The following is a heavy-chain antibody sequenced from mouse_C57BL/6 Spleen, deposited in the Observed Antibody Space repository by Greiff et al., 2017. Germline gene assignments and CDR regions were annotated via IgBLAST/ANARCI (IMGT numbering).Heavy chain of an antibody. V-gene: IGHV1-54*01. CDR1: GYAFTNYL. J-gene: IGHJ4*01. CDR2: VSPGSGGT. Sequence: QVQLQQSGAELVRPGTSVKVSCKASGYAFTNYLIAWVKQRPGQGLEWIGVVSPGSGGTNYTEKFKGKATLTADKSSSTAYLQLSSLTSEDSAVYVCARTAYSNDAMDYWGQGTSVTVSS. D-gene: IGHD2-5*01. CDR3: ARTAYSNDAMDY.